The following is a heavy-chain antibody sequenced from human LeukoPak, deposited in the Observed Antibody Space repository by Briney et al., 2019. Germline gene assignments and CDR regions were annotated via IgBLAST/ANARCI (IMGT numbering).Heavy chain of an antibody. CDR2: INPNSGGT. CDR3: ARPQAAAGITDAFDI. V-gene: IGHV1-2*02. J-gene: IGHJ3*02. D-gene: IGHD6-13*01. CDR1: GYTFTGYY. Sequence: GASVKVSCKASGYTFTGYYMHWVRQAPGQGLEWMGWINPNSGGTNYAQKFQGRVTMTRDTSISTAYMELSRLRSDDTAVYYCARPQAAAGITDAFDIWGQGTMVTVSS.